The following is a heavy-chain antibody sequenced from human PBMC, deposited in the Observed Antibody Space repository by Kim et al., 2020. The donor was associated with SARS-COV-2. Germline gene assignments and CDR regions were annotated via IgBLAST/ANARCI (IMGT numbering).Heavy chain of an antibody. CDR3: ARRRLSMSMFRGVRGDWFDP. V-gene: IGHV4-31*02. Sequence: RVTISVDTSKNQFSLKLSSVTAADTAVYYCARRRLSMSMFRGVRGDWFDPWGQGTLVTVSS. J-gene: IGHJ5*02. D-gene: IGHD3-16*01.